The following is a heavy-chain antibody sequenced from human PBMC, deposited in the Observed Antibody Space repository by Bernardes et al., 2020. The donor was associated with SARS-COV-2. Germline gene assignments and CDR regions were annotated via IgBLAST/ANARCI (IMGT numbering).Heavy chain of an antibody. Sequence: GGSLRLSCAASGFTVSSNYMSWVRQAPGKGLEWVSVIYSGGSTYYADSVKGRFTISRDNSKNTLYLQMNSLRAEDTAVYYCAGRRWFGSTPYYYYGMDVWGQGTTVTVSS. CDR2: IYSGGST. CDR1: GFTVSSNY. CDR3: AGRRWFGSTPYYYYGMDV. D-gene: IGHD3-10*01. V-gene: IGHV3-53*01. J-gene: IGHJ6*02.